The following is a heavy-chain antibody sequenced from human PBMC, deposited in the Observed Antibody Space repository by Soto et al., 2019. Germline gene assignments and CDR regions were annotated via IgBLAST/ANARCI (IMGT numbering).Heavy chain of an antibody. V-gene: IGHV1-58*01. CDR2: IVVGSGNT. CDR1: GFTFTSSA. CDR3: AADHYYDSSGYYYLGY. Sequence: VKVSCKASGFTFTSSAVQWVRQARGQRLEWIGWIVVGSGNTNYAQKFQERVTITRDMSTSTAYMELSSLRSEDTAVYYCAADHYYDSSGYYYLGYWGQGTLVTVSS. J-gene: IGHJ4*02. D-gene: IGHD3-22*01.